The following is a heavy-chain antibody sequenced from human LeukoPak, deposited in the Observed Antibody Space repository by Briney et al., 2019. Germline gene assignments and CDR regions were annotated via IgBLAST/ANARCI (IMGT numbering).Heavy chain of an antibody. Sequence: GGSLRLSCAASGFPFNIYAMNWVRQAPGQGLEWVSAISGSGGKRYYADSVKGRFTIYRDNSKNTLYVQMDSLRADDTAVDYCAKDCVYYYDSSGPYYFDYWGQGTLVTVSS. J-gene: IGHJ4*02. CDR2: ISGSGGKR. V-gene: IGHV3-23*01. CDR3: AKDCVYYYDSSGPYYFDY. D-gene: IGHD3-22*01. CDR1: GFPFNIYA.